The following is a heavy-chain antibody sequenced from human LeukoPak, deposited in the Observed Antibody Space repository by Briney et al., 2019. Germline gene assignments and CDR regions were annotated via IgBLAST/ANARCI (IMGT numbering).Heavy chain of an antibody. CDR2: IYHSGST. J-gene: IGHJ4*02. CDR3: ARVDTMVRGVISPNFDY. CDR1: CYSISSGYY. D-gene: IGHD3-10*01. V-gene: IGHV4-38-2*02. Sequence: SETLSLTCTVSCYSISSGYYWGWIRQPPGKGLEWIGSIYHSGSTYYNPSLKSRVTISVDTSKNQFSLKLSSVTAADTAVYYCARVDTMVRGVISPNFDYWGQGTLVTVSS.